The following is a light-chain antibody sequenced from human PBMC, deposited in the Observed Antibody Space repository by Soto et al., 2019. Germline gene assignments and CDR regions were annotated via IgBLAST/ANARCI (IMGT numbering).Light chain of an antibody. J-gene: IGLJ1*01. CDR2: EGS. Sequence: QSALTQPASVSGSPGQSITISCTGTSSDVGSYNLVSWYQQHPGKAPKVLIYEGSKRPSGVSNRFSGSKSGNTASLTISGLQAEDEGDYFCCSYAASIYVFGTGTKLTVL. V-gene: IGLV2-23*01. CDR3: CSYAASIYV. CDR1: SSDVGSYNL.